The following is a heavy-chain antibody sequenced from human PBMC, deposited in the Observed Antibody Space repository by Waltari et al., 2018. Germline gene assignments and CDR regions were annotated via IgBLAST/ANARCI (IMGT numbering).Heavy chain of an antibody. V-gene: IGHV4-39*07. J-gene: IGHJ5*02. Sequence: QLQLQESGPGLVKPSETLSLTCTVSGVSISSGSYYWGWIRQPPVRGLDSIGYISYSGTAYYNLSLKSRVTMSVDTSRAQYSLCLRSVAAADTAVYYCARYYGNGEGWLDPWGQGTLVTVSS. D-gene: IGHD3-3*01. CDR3: ARYYGNGEGWLDP. CDR2: ISYSGTA. CDR1: GVSISSGSYY.